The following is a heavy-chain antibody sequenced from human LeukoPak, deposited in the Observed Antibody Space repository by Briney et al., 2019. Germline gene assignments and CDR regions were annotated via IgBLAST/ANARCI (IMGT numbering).Heavy chain of an antibody. CDR1: GGSISSYY. CDR2: IYSSGST. CDR3: ARGSSGSLPFDY. D-gene: IGHD3-22*01. Sequence: PSETLSLTCTVSGGSISSYYWSWIRLPAGKGLEWIGRIYSSGSTNYHPSLQSRVSMSVDTSRNQFSLRLSSVTAADTAVYYCARGSSGSLPFDYWGQGTLVTVSS. V-gene: IGHV4-4*07. J-gene: IGHJ4*02.